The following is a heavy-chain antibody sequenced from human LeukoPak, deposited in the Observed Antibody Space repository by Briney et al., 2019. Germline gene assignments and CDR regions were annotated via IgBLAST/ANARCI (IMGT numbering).Heavy chain of an antibody. Sequence: PSETLSLTCAVYGGSFSGYYWSWIRQPPGKGLEWIGSIYYSGSTYYNPSLKSRVTISVDTSKNQFSLKLSSVTAADTAVYYCASPYSSSYYFDYWGQGTLVTVSS. CDR2: IYYSGST. V-gene: IGHV4-34*01. CDR1: GGSFSGYY. D-gene: IGHD6-13*01. J-gene: IGHJ4*02. CDR3: ASPYSSSYYFDY.